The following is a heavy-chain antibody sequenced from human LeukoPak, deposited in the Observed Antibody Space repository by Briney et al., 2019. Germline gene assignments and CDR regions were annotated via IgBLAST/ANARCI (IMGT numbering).Heavy chain of an antibody. Sequence: SETLSLTCTVSGGSISSYYWSWIRQPPRKGLEWIGYIYYSGSTNYNPSLKSRVTISVDTSKNQFSLKLSSVTAADTAVYYCARDGMVRGVHPTNWFDPWGQGTLVTVSS. CDR1: GGSISSYY. CDR3: ARDGMVRGVHPTNWFDP. V-gene: IGHV4-59*12. J-gene: IGHJ5*02. CDR2: IYYSGST. D-gene: IGHD3-10*01.